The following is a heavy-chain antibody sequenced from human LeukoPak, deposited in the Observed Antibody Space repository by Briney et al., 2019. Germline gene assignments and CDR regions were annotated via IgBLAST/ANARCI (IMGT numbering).Heavy chain of an antibody. Sequence: ASVKVSGKVSGYTLTELFMHWVRQAPGKGLEWMGGFDPEYGETMYAQKFQGRVTMTEDTSTDTAYMELSSLKSEDTAVYYCATEGRYGSGTYYMTYWGQGTLLTVSS. J-gene: IGHJ4*02. D-gene: IGHD3-10*01. CDR2: FDPEYGET. CDR1: GYTLTELF. V-gene: IGHV1-24*01. CDR3: ATEGRYGSGTYYMTY.